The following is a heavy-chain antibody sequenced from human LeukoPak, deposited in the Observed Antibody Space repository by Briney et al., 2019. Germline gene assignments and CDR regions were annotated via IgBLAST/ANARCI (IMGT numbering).Heavy chain of an antibody. D-gene: IGHD6-6*01. V-gene: IGHV3-74*01. CDR2: INSDGTST. CDR1: GFTFSWYW. CDR3: ARDLRSSSPRFDY. Sequence: GGSLRLSCAASGFTFSWYWMDWVRQAPGKGLVWVSRINSDGTSTTYADSVKGQFTISRDNAESTLYLQMSSLRAEDTAVYYCARDLRSSSPRFDYWGQGTLVTVSS. J-gene: IGHJ4*02.